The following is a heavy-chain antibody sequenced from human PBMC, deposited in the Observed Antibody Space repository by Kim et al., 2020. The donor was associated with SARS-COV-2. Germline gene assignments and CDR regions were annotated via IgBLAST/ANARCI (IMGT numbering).Heavy chain of an antibody. CDR3: ARHVMIAARGVFDY. CDR1: GGSISSSSYY. CDR2: IYYSVST. J-gene: IGHJ4*02. Sequence: SETLSLTCTVSGGSISSSSYYWGWIRQPPGKGLEWIGSIYYSVSTYYNPSLKSRVTISVDTSKNQFSLKLSSVTAADTAVYYCARHVMIAARGVFDYWGQGTLVTVSS. D-gene: IGHD6-13*01. V-gene: IGHV4-39*01.